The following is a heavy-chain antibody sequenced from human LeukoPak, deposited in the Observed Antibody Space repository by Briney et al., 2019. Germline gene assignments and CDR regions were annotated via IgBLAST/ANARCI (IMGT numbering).Heavy chain of an antibody. J-gene: IGHJ5*02. CDR2: INPHSGGT. CDR3: ARNPTLQLWLPEARFDP. D-gene: IGHD5-18*01. V-gene: IGHV1-2*02. CDR1: GYTFITYY. Sequence: GASVKVSFKTSGYTFITYYIHWLRPAPGQGLEWMGWINPHSGGTNFAQKFQARVTMTRDTSINTAYMEISRLRSDDTAVYYCARNPTLQLWLPEARFDPWGQGTLVTVSS.